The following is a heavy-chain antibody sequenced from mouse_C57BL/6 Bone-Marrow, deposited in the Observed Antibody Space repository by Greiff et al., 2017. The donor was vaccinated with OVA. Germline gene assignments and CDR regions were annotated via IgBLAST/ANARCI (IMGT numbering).Heavy chain of an antibody. V-gene: IGHV5-6*01. D-gene: IGHD2-1*01. CDR3: ATHSTICFDY. CDR2: ISSGGSYT. Sequence: EVQVVESGGDLVQPGGSLKLSCAASGFTFSSYGMSWVRQTPDKRLEWVATISSGGSYTYYPYSVKGRFTISRDNAMNILYLQMSSLKSEDKAMYYRATHSTICFDYWGQGTTLTVSS. J-gene: IGHJ2*01. CDR1: GFTFSSYG.